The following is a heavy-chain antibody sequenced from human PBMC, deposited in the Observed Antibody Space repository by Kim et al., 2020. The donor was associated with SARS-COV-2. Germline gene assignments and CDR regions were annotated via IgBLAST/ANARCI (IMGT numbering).Heavy chain of an antibody. Sequence: GESLKISCKGSGYSFTSYWIGWVRQMPGKGLEWMGIIYPGDSDTRYSPSFQGQVTISADKSISTAYLQWSSLKASDTAMYYCARQTAVAGTNYHYGMDVWGQGTTVTVSS. V-gene: IGHV5-51*01. CDR1: GYSFTSYW. CDR3: ARQTAVAGTNYHYGMDV. CDR2: IYPGDSDT. D-gene: IGHD6-19*01. J-gene: IGHJ6*02.